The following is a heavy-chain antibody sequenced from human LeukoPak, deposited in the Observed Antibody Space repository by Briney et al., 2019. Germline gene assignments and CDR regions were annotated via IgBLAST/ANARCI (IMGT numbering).Heavy chain of an antibody. CDR1: GFTFNTYA. CDR2: ISYDGSDK. D-gene: IGHD6-13*01. Sequence: PGGSLRLSCEASGFTFNTYAMHWVRQPPGKGLEWVALISYDGSDKIYTDSVKGRFTISRDNSESTLYLQMDSLRGDDAAVYYCAKAVGRISWSFDYWGQGAQVTVSS. J-gene: IGHJ4*02. V-gene: IGHV3-30*18. CDR3: AKAVGRISWSFDY.